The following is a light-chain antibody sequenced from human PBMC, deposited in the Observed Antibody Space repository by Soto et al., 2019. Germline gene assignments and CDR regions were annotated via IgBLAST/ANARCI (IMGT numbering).Light chain of an antibody. CDR3: QSYDSSLSAVV. J-gene: IGLJ2*01. CDR1: SSNIGAVYD. V-gene: IGLV1-40*01. CDR2: NNN. Sequence: QSVLTQPPSVSGAPGQRVTISCTGSSSNIGAVYDVHWYQQVPGTAPRLLISNNNNRPSGVPDRFSGYKSGTSASLDITGLQPDDEADYYCQSYDSSLSAVVFGGGTKLNVL.